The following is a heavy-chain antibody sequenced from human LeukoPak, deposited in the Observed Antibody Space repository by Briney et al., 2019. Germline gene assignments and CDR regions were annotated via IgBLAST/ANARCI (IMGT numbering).Heavy chain of an antibody. Sequence: GGSLRLSCAASGFTFSSYGMHWVRQAPGKGLEWVAVISYDGSNKYYADSVKGRFTISRDNSKNTLYLQMNSLRAEDTAVYYCAKDRKVRGVAPYYYYYMDVWGKGTTVTVSS. CDR2: ISYDGSNK. D-gene: IGHD3-10*01. CDR3: AKDRKVRGVAPYYYYYMDV. CDR1: GFTFSSYG. J-gene: IGHJ6*03. V-gene: IGHV3-30*18.